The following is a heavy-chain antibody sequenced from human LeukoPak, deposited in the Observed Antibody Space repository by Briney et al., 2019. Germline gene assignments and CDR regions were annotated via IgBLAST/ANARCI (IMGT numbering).Heavy chain of an antibody. CDR3: AKERSGYIPFDY. V-gene: IGHV3-23*01. CDR2: IGGSGGST. CDR1: GFAFSNFA. D-gene: IGHD5-18*01. Sequence: GGPLRLSCAASGFAFSNFAMSWVRQTPGKGLEWVSEIGGSGGSTYYADSVKGRFTISRDNSKNTLDLQMDSLRAEDTAFYYCAKERSGYIPFDYWGQGILVT. J-gene: IGHJ4*02.